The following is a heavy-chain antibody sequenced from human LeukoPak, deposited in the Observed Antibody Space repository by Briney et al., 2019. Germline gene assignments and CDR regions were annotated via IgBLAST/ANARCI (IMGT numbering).Heavy chain of an antibody. D-gene: IGHD6-13*01. CDR2: ISYDGSKK. J-gene: IGHJ4*02. V-gene: IGHV3-30*18. CDR3: AKDLWVQQQLGTIFDY. Sequence: GRSLRLSCAASGFTFSSYGIHWVRQAPGKGLEWVAVISYDGSKKYYADSVKGRFTISRDNSKNTPYLQMNSLRAEDTAVYYCAKDLWVQQQLGTIFDYWGQGTLVTVSS. CDR1: GFTFSSYG.